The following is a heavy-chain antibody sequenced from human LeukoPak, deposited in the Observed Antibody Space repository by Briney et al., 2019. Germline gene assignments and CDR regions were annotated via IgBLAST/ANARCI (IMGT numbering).Heavy chain of an antibody. Sequence: SETLSLTCTVSGASVSNNIYYWNWIRQPAGKGLEWIGRIYTSGSTNYNPSLKSRVTMSVDTSKNQFSLKLSSVTAADTAVYYWGRGGYDYVWGSYRYDYWGQGTLVTVSS. CDR1: GASVSNNIYY. CDR3: GRGGYDYVWGSYRYDY. V-gene: IGHV4-4*07. J-gene: IGHJ4*02. D-gene: IGHD3-16*02. CDR2: IYTSGST.